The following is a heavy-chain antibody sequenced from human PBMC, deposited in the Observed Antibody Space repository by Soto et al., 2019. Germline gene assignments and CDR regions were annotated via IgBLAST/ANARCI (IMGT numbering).Heavy chain of an antibody. D-gene: IGHD2-15*01. Sequence: SETLSLTCTVSGGSISSYYWTWIRQPPGKRLEWIGYIHYSGSTNYSPSLKSRVTISVDTSKKQFSLKLSSVTAADTAVYYCARRIVILAADYGMDVWGQGTTVIVSS. CDR2: IHYSGST. CDR3: ARRIVILAADYGMDV. V-gene: IGHV4-59*08. J-gene: IGHJ6*02. CDR1: GGSISSYY.